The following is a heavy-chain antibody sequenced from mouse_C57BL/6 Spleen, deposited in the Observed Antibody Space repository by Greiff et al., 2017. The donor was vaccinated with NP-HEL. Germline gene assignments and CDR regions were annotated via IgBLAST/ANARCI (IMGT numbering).Heavy chain of an antibody. CDR2: ISYDGSN. D-gene: IGHD1-1*01. V-gene: IGHV3-6*01. Sequence: VQLQQSGPGLVKPSQSLSLTCSVTGYSITSGYYWNWIRQFPGNKLEWMGYISYDGSNNYNPSLKNRISITRDTSKNQFFLKLNSVTTEDTATYYCARELGVITTVEGYFDVWGTGTTVTVSS. CDR1: GYSITSGYY. J-gene: IGHJ1*03. CDR3: ARELGVITTVEGYFDV.